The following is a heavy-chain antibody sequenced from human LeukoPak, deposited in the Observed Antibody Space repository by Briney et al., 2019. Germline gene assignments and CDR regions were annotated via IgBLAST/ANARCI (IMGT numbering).Heavy chain of an antibody. Sequence: GGSLRLSCAASGFTVNNNYVSWVRQAPGKGLEWLSVVYSGGSTYYADSVEGRFTISRDNSKNALFLQMNSLRVEDTAVYYCARDHVSSGWYVGFDYWGQGTLVTVSS. CDR2: VYSGGST. CDR1: GFTVNNNY. V-gene: IGHV3-53*01. J-gene: IGHJ4*02. D-gene: IGHD6-19*01. CDR3: ARDHVSSGWYVGFDY.